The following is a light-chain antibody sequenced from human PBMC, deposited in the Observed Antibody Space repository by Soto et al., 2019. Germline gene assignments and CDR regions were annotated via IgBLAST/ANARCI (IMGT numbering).Light chain of an antibody. J-gene: IGLJ1*01. V-gene: IGLV2-11*01. CDR3: CSYAGSYSYV. Sequence: QSALTQPRSVSGSPGQSVTISCTGTNSDVGGYKYVSWYQQYPGKAPKLMIYDVSKWPSGVPDRFSGSKSVNTASLTISGLQAEDEADYFCCSYAGSYSYVFGTGTKLTV. CDR1: NSDVGGYKY. CDR2: DVS.